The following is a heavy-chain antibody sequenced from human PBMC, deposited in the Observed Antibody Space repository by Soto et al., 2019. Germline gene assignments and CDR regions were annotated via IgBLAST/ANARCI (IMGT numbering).Heavy chain of an antibody. Sequence: SETLSLTCTVSGGSISSYYWSWIRQPPGKGLEWIGYIYYSGSTNYNPSLKSRVTISVDTSKNQFSLKLSSVTAADTAVYYCARGDYDFWSGYKRDPFAIWGQGTMVTVSS. D-gene: IGHD3-3*01. CDR1: GGSISSYY. V-gene: IGHV4-59*01. J-gene: IGHJ3*02. CDR2: IYYSGST. CDR3: ARGDYDFWSGYKRDPFAI.